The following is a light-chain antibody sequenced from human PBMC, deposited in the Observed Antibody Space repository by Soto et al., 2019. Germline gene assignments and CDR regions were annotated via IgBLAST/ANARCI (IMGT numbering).Light chain of an antibody. CDR1: QRGSSD. CDR2: DAS. V-gene: IGKV3-11*01. CDR3: KQRSNCLFT. Sequence: EIVLTQSPATLSLSPGERATLSCRASQRGSSDLAWYQQKPGQAPRLLIYDASNRATGIPARFSGSGSGTDLNLTISCLEPVDFTFYYCKQRSNCLFTCGPGTKVDIK. J-gene: IGKJ3*01.